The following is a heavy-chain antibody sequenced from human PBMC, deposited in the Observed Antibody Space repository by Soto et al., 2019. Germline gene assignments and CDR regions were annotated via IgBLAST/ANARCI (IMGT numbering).Heavy chain of an antibody. J-gene: IGHJ4*02. Sequence: GGSLRLSCAASGFTFSSYSMNWVRQAPGKGLEWVSSISSSSSYIYYADSVKGRFTISRDNAKNSLYLQMNSLRAEDTAVYYCASHPRDSSGYWYYFDYWGQGTLVSVSS. CDR1: GFTFSSYS. V-gene: IGHV3-21*01. CDR2: ISSSSSYI. D-gene: IGHD3-22*01. CDR3: ASHPRDSSGYWYYFDY.